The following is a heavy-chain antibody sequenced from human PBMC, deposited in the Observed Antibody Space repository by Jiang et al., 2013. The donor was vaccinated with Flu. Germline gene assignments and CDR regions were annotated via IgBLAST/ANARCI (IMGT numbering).Heavy chain of an antibody. V-gene: IGHV3-30*18. CDR3: AKDVAVAGKRDFDY. J-gene: IGHJ4*02. Sequence: VQLLESGGGVVQPGRSLRLSCAASGFTFSSYGMHWVRQAPGKGLEWVAVISYDGSNKYYADSVKGRFTISRDNSKNTLYLQMNSLRAEDTAVYHCAKDVAVAGKRDFDYWGQGTLVTVSS. CDR2: ISYDGSNK. D-gene: IGHD6-19*01. CDR1: GFTFSSYG.